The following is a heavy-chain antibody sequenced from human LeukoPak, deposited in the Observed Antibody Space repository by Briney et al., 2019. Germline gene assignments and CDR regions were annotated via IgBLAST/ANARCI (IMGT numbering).Heavy chain of an antibody. Sequence: GGSLRLSCAASGFIFSTYAMRWVRQAPGKGLEWGSGISGGGSSTYYADSVKGRFTISRDNSNNTLYLQMSSLRAEDTAVYYCAKDRAYTGSPRAFDIWGQGTMVTVSS. CDR2: ISGGGSST. J-gene: IGHJ3*02. CDR3: AKDRAYTGSPRAFDI. CDR1: GFIFSTYA. D-gene: IGHD1-26*01. V-gene: IGHV3-23*01.